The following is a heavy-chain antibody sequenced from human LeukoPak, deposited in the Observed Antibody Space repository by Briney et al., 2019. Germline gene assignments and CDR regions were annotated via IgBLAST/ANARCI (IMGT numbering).Heavy chain of an antibody. J-gene: IGHJ3*02. D-gene: IGHD1-14*01. Sequence: GGSLRLSCAASGFTFSNYGMSWVRQAPGKGLEWVSAISGSGAYTYYADSVKGRFTISRDNAKNSLYLQMNSLRAEDTALYYCAKVLARTWTYHAFDIWGQGTMVTVSS. CDR1: GFTFSNYG. CDR2: ISGSGAYT. V-gene: IGHV3-23*01. CDR3: AKVLARTWTYHAFDI.